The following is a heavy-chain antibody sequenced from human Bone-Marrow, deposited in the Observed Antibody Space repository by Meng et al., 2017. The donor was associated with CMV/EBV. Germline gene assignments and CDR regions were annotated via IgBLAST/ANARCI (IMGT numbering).Heavy chain of an antibody. CDR2: LNPDSGTT. CDR1: GYTFTAHY. V-gene: IGHV1-2*02. CDR3: ARAQAIGAANWFDP. D-gene: IGHD6-13*01. Sequence: ASVKVSCKASGYTFTAHYFHWVRQAPGQGLEWMGWLNPDSGTTKYAQKFQDRVTLTRDMSINTAYMDLSRLKFDDTAVYFCARAQAIGAANWFDPWGQGTLVTVS. J-gene: IGHJ5*02.